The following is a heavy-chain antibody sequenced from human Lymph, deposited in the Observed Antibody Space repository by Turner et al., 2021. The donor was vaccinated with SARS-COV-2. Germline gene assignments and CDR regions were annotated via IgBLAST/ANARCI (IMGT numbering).Heavy chain of an antibody. CDR1: GYTFTSYD. CDR2: MNPNSGYT. V-gene: IGHV1-8*01. D-gene: IGHD6-25*01. J-gene: IGHJ5*02. Sequence: QVQLVQSGAGVKKPGASVKVSCKGSGYTFTSYDINWVRQATGQGLGWMGWMNPNSGYTGDAQKFQGRVTMTRNTSISTADMELNSLTSDDTAMYYCAKGDGYPPHGLLDPWGQGTLVTVSS. CDR3: AKGDGYPPHGLLDP.